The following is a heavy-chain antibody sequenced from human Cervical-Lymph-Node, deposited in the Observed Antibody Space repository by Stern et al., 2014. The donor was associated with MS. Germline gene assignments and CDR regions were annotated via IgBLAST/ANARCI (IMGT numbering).Heavy chain of an antibody. V-gene: IGHV5-51*01. CDR2: IFPGGSDI. J-gene: IGHJ4*02. CDR1: GYTFTSYW. CDR3: ARQRYFDY. Sequence: VQLVQSGPEVKRPGESLKISCQASGYTFTSYWIGWVRQMPGKGLEWIAIIFPGGSDIRYSPSFQAQVPISADKSSSTAYLQWNNLKASDTAIYYCARQRYFDYWGQGTLVTVSS.